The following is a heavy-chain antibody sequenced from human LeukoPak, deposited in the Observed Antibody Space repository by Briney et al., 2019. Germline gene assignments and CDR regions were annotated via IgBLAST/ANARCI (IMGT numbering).Heavy chain of an antibody. CDR2: IYYSGST. J-gene: IGHJ4*02. CDR1: GGSISSSSYY. D-gene: IGHD1-1*01. V-gene: IGHV4-39*01. Sequence: SETLSLTCTVSGGSISSSSYYWGWIRQPPGKGLEWIGSIYYSGSTYYNPSLKSRVTISVDTSKNQFSLKLSSVTAADTAVYYCARPGTTGTTFDYWGQGTLVTVSS. CDR3: ARPGTTGTTFDY.